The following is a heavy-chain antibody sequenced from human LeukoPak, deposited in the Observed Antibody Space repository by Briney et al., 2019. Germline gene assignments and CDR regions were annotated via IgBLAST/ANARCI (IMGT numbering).Heavy chain of an antibody. CDR1: GGSFSGYY. D-gene: IGHD2-2*01. CDR2: INHSGST. Sequence: PSETLSLTCAVYGGSFSGYYWSWIRQLPGKGLEWIGEINHSGSTNYNPSLKSRVTISVDTSKNQFSLKLSSVTAADTAVYYCARGQEPDCSSTSCPNWFDPWGQGTLVTVSS. CDR3: ARGQEPDCSSTSCPNWFDP. V-gene: IGHV4-34*01. J-gene: IGHJ5*02.